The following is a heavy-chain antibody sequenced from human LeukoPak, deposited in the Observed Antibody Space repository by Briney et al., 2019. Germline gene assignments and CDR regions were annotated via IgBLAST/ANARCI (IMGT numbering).Heavy chain of an antibody. CDR2: ISGSGGST. CDR1: GFTFSSYS. Sequence: GGSLGLSCAASGFTFSSYSMNWVRQAPGKGLEWVSAISGSGGSTYYADSVKGRFTISRDNSKNSLYLQMNSLRAEDTAVYYCARGTNYYDRSGYFPDYWGQGTLVTVSS. J-gene: IGHJ4*02. CDR3: ARGTNYYDRSGYFPDY. V-gene: IGHV3-23*01. D-gene: IGHD3-22*01.